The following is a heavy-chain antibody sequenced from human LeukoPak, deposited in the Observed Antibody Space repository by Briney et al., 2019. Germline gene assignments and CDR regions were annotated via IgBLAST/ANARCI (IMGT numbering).Heavy chain of an antibody. Sequence: SETLSLTCTVSGGSISSGDYSWSWIRQPPGKGLEWIGYIYYSGSTYYNPSFKSRVTISVDTSKNQFSLKLSSVTAADTAVYYCARCTNDLYYFDYWGQGTLVTVSS. CDR2: IYYSGST. CDR1: GGSISSGDYS. D-gene: IGHD2-8*01. V-gene: IGHV4-30-4*01. CDR3: ARCTNDLYYFDY. J-gene: IGHJ4*02.